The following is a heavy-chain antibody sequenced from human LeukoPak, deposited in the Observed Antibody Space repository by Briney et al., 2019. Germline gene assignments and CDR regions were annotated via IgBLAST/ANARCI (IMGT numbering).Heavy chain of an antibody. J-gene: IGHJ4*02. CDR2: IWYDGSNK. CDR3: AKDRTVSTVMVRLFDY. Sequence: GGSLRLSCAASGFTFSSYGMHWVRQAPGKGLEWVAVIWYDGSNKYYADSVKGRFTISRDNSKNTLYLQMNSLRAEDTAVYYCAKDRTVSTVMVRLFDYWGQGTLVTVSS. V-gene: IGHV3-30*02. CDR1: GFTFSSYG. D-gene: IGHD5-18*01.